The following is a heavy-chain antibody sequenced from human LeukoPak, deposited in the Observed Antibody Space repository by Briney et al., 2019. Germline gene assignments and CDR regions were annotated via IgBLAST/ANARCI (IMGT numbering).Heavy chain of an antibody. Sequence: PGGSLRLSCAASGSTFSNYAMNWVRQAPGKGLEWGSSVSGSGGSTHYADSVKGRFTISRDNSKSTLYLQMNSLRAEDTAIYYCAKANNYYDSTAYSDYRGQGTLVTVSS. V-gene: IGHV3-23*01. CDR2: VSGSGGST. D-gene: IGHD3-22*01. J-gene: IGHJ4*02. CDR3: AKANNYYDSTAYSDY. CDR1: GSTFSNYA.